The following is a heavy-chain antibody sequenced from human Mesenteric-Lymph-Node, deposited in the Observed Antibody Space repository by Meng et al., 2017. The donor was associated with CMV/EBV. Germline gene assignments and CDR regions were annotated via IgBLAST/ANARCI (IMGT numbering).Heavy chain of an antibody. V-gene: IGHV3-23*01. CDR2: INTNGNT. D-gene: IGHD3-16*01. CDR3: TNYAYQSGRRFDP. CDR1: GFAFSRFW. Sequence: GESLKISCAASGFAFSRFWMTWVRQAPGRGLEWVSTINTNGNTYYADSVKGRFTVSRDNSENTLYLQMNSLRVEDTAVYYCTNYAYQSGRRFDPWGQGTLVTVSS. J-gene: IGHJ5*02.